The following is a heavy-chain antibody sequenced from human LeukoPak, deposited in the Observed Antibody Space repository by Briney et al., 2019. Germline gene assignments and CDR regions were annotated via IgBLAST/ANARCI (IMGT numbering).Heavy chain of an antibody. D-gene: IGHD3-10*01. J-gene: IGHJ4*02. CDR3: ARAYYYGSGSYDY. CDR1: GGSFTGSFSTYY. CDR2: INHSGST. V-gene: IGHV4-34*01. Sequence: PSETLSLTCAVSGGSFTGSFSTYYWSWIRQPPGKGLEWIGEINHSGSTNYNPSLKSRVTISVDTSKNQFSLKLSSVTAADTAVYYCARAYYYGSGSYDYWGQGTLVTVSS.